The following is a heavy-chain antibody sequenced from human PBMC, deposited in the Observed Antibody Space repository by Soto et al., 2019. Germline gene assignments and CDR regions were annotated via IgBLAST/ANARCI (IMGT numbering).Heavy chain of an antibody. J-gene: IGHJ6*02. V-gene: IGHV1-46*01. D-gene: IGHD6-13*01. CDR1: GYTFTSYY. CDR3: ARIAAADDYHYYGMAV. CDR2: INPSGGST. Sequence: GASVKVSCKASGYTFTSYYMHWVRQAPGQGLEWMGIINPSGGSTSYAQKFQGRVTMTRDTSTSTVYMELSSLRSEDTAVYHCARIAAADDYHYYGMAVWGQGTTVTGSS.